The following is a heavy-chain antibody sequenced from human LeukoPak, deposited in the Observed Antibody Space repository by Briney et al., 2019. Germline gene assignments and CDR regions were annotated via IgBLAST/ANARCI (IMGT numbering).Heavy chain of an antibody. CDR3: ARDRAYSSRLFDN. CDR2: IWYDGSNK. V-gene: IGHV3-33*01. D-gene: IGHD6-13*01. J-gene: IGHJ4*02. Sequence: GGSLRLSCAASGFTFSSYGMHWVRQAPGKGLEWVAVIWYDGSNKYYADSVKGRFTISRDNSKNTLYLQMNSLRAEDTAVYYCARDRAYSSRLFDNWGQGTLVTVSP. CDR1: GFTFSSYG.